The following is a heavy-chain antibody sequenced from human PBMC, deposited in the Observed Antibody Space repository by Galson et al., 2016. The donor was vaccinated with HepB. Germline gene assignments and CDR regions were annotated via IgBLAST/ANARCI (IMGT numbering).Heavy chain of an antibody. J-gene: IGHJ6*02. CDR1: GYTFTAYT. D-gene: IGHD3-10*01. CDR2: INTNTGSP. CDR3: ARDLSHYSGFYGMDV. V-gene: IGHV7-4-1*02. Sequence: SVKVSCKASGYTFTAYTINWVRQAPGQGLEWMGWINTNTGSPTYAQGFTGRFVFSLDTSVSTAYLQISSLQAEDIAVYYCARDLSHYSGFYGMDVWGQGTTVTVSS.